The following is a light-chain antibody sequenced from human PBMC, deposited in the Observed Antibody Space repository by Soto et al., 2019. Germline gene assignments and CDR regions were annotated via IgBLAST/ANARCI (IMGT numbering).Light chain of an antibody. Sequence: DIQLTQSPSFLSASLGDRVTITCRASQGIGSYLAWYQQKPGQAPRLLIYAASTLQSGVPSRFSGSGSDTEFTLTISSLQPEDFATYYCQQLNNYPLTFGGGTKVEIK. V-gene: IGKV1-9*01. J-gene: IGKJ4*01. CDR1: QGIGSY. CDR2: AAS. CDR3: QQLNNYPLT.